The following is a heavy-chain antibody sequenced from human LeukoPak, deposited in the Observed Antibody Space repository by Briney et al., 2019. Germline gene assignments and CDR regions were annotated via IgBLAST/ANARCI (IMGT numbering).Heavy chain of an antibody. Sequence: TGGSPRLSCAASGFTFSSYEMNWVRQAPGKGLWWLSYISGSGTTIYYADSVKGRFTISRDNAKNSLFLQMNSLRAEDTAVYYCARKLALWGQGTLVTVSS. J-gene: IGHJ4*02. CDR1: GFTFSSYE. CDR2: ISGSGTTI. V-gene: IGHV3-48*03. CDR3: ARKLAL.